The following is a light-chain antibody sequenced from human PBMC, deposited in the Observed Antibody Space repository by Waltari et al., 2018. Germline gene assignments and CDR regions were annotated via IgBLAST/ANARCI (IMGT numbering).Light chain of an antibody. J-gene: IGLJ2*01. Sequence: QSALTQPRSVSGSPGQSVTLSCTGTSSDIGGYKYVSWYQQHPGKAPKLVIYDVDKRPSGVPDRFSGSKAGNTASLTISGLQTDDDADDYCCSYAGRYTSVFGRGTRVTVL. CDR3: CSYAGRYTSV. CDR1: SSDIGGYKY. V-gene: IGLV2-11*01. CDR2: DVD.